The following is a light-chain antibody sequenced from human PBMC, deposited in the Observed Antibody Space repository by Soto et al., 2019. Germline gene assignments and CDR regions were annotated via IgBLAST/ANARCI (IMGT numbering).Light chain of an antibody. V-gene: IGLV3-21*04. J-gene: IGLJ2*01. CDR2: YDS. CDR1: NIGSKS. Sequence: SYELTQPPSVSVAPGKTARITCGGNNIGSKSVNWYQQKPGQAPVLVIDYDSDRPSGIPERFSGSNSGNTATLTISRVEAGDEADYYCQVWDSSSDHRVVFGGGTKLTVL. CDR3: QVWDSSSDHRVV.